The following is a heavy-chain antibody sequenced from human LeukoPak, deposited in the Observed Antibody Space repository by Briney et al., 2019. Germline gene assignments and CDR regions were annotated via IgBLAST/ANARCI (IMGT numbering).Heavy chain of an antibody. Sequence: ASVKVCCKASGYTFTSYGISWVRQAPGRGLELMGWFSAYNGNTNYAQKLQGRGTMTIATYTSRAYMELRSLRSDATAVYECARDPPVGSEAVAGGYWGQGTLVTVSS. J-gene: IGHJ4*02. D-gene: IGHD6-19*01. CDR3: ARDPPVGSEAVAGGY. V-gene: IGHV1-18*01. CDR1: GYTFTSYG. CDR2: FSAYNGNT.